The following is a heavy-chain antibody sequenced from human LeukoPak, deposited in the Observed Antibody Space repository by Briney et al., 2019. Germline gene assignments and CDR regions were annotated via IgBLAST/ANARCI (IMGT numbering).Heavy chain of an antibody. D-gene: IGHD5-18*01. V-gene: IGHV3-7*01. CDR1: GFTLSSYW. CDR3: ARGASHTAMVPYFDY. CDR2: IKQDGSEK. J-gene: IGHJ4*02. Sequence: GGSLRLSCAASGFTLSSYWMSWVRQAPGKGLEWVANIKQDGSEKYYVDSVKGRFTISRDNAKNSLYLQMNSLRAEDTAVYYCARGASHTAMVPYFDYWGQGTLVTVSS.